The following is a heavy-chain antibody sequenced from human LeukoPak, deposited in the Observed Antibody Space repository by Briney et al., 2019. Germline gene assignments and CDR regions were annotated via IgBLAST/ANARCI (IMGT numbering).Heavy chain of an antibody. Sequence: PGRSLRLSCAASGFTFSSYGMHWVRQAPGKGLEWVAVIWYDGSNKNYADSVKGRFTISRDNSKNTVYLQMNSLRAEDMAVYYCARDDCSGGICYPDYWGQGTLVTVSS. V-gene: IGHV3-33*01. CDR1: GFTFSSYG. CDR3: ARDDCSGGICYPDY. J-gene: IGHJ4*02. CDR2: IWYDGSNK. D-gene: IGHD2-15*01.